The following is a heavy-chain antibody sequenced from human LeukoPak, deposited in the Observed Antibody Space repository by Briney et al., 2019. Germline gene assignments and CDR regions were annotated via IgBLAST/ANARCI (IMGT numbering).Heavy chain of an antibody. CDR1: GFTCTTYA. V-gene: IGHV3-30*02. D-gene: IGHD1-26*01. CDR2: IQYDGNTK. J-gene: IGHJ6*03. CDR3: AKRGGTYSYYYYMDV. Sequence: QTGGSLRLSCVASGFTCTTYAMHWVRQAPGKGLEWGAFIQYDGNTKYYLDSVKGRFTISRDTSKNPLFLQMRSLRAEDTAVYYCAKRGGTYSYYYYMDVWGKGTTVTVSS.